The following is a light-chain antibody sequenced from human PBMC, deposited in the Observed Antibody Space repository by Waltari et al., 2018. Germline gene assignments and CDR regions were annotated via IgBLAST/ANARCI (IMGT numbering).Light chain of an antibody. CDR3: SSYTSSSTLV. V-gene: IGLV2-14*01. CDR1: SSDVGGYNY. J-gene: IGLJ1*01. Sequence: QSALTQPASVSGSPGQSITISCTGTSSDVGGYNYVSWYQQHPGKAPKLMIYGVGNRPSGVSRRFSGSKSGNTASLTISGLQAEDEADYYCSSYTSSSTLVFGTGTKVTVL. CDR2: GVG.